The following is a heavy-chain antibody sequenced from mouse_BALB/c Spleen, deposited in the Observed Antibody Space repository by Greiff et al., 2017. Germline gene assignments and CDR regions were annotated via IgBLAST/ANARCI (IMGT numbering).Heavy chain of an antibody. CDR3: NPQLGLFAY. V-gene: IGHV14-4*02. J-gene: IGHJ3*01. Sequence: VQLKESGAELVRSGASVKLSCTASGFNIKDYYMHWVKQRPEQGLEWIGWIDPENGDTEYAPKFQGKATMTADTSSNTAYLQLSSLTSEDTAVYYCNPQLGLFAYWGQGTLVTVSA. CDR1: GFNIKDYY. D-gene: IGHD4-1*02. CDR2: IDPENGDT.